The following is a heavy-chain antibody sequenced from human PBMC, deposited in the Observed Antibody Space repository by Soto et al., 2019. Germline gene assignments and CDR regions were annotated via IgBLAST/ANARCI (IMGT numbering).Heavy chain of an antibody. J-gene: IGHJ4*02. CDR3: AREGRIAGGFDY. Sequence: QVQLVESGGGVVQPGRSLRLSCAASGFIFSSYAMHWVRQAPGKGLEWVAVISYDGSNKYYAESVKGRFTISRDNSKNTLYLQMTSPSGEDTAVYYCAREGRIAGGFDYWGQGTLVTVSS. D-gene: IGHD1-20*01. CDR1: GFIFSSYA. V-gene: IGHV3-30-3*01. CDR2: ISYDGSNK.